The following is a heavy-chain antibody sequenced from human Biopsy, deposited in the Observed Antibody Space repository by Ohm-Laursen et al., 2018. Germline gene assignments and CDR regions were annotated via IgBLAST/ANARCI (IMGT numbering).Heavy chain of an antibody. J-gene: IGHJ4*02. D-gene: IGHD2-15*01. Sequence: SDTLSLTCEVYGNTFSDYYWSWIRQPRGKGWEWIGQINQSGRTNYNPSVKSRVNISADKSNNQFSLKLTSVTSADTAVYFCGNEVHGRDYWGLGALVTVSS. CDR2: INQSGRT. V-gene: IGHV4-34*08. CDR3: GNEVHGRDY. CDR1: GNTFSDYY.